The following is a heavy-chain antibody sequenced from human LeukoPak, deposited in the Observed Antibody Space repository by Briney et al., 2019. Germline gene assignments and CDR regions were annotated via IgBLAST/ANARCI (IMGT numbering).Heavy chain of an antibody. CDR3: AKRTGNHDFDY. Sequence: PGRSLRLSCPASGFTFSKYGMHWVRQAPGKGLEWVSLISGFGPITYYADSVKGRFTISRDNSKNTLYLQMNSLRAEDTAVYYCAKRTGNHDFDYWGQGTLVTVSS. D-gene: IGHD4-17*01. CDR1: GFTFSKYG. V-gene: IGHV3-23*01. J-gene: IGHJ4*02. CDR2: ISGFGPIT.